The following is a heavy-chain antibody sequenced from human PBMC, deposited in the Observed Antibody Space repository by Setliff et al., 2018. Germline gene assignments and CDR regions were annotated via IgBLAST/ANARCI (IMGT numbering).Heavy chain of an antibody. V-gene: IGHV7-4-1*02. CDR2: INTNTGNP. Sequence: ASVKVSCKASGYTFTTYAMTWMRQAPGQGLEWMGWINTNTGNPVYAQGFTGRFVFSLDTSVGTAYLQISSLKAEDTAVYYCASPGATSAFDIWGQGTMVTVSS. J-gene: IGHJ3*02. D-gene: IGHD1-26*01. CDR3: ASPGATSAFDI. CDR1: GYTFTTYA.